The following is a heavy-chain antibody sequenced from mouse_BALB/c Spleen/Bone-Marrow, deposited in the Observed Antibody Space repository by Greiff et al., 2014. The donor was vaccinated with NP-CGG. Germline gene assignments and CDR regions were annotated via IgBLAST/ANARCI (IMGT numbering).Heavy chain of an antibody. Sequence: EVHLVESGPELVKPGASVKISCKASGYSFTGYFMNWVKQSHGKSLEWIGRINPYNGDTFYNQKFKGKATLTVDKSSSTAHMELLSLTSEDSAVYYCGRVSYFTTVGAMDYWGQGTSVTVSS. J-gene: IGHJ4*01. D-gene: IGHD1-1*01. V-gene: IGHV1-37*01. CDR2: INPYNGDT. CDR1: GYSFTGYF. CDR3: GRVSYFTTVGAMDY.